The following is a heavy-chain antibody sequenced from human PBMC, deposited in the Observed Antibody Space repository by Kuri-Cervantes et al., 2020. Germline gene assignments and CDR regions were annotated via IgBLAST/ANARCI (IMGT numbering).Heavy chain of an antibody. CDR3: AISLDYDFWSGTIGLSAFDI. Sequence: GGSLRLSCKASGYTFTSYYMHWVRQAPGQGLEWMGIINPSGGSTSYAQKFQGRVTMTRDTSTSTVYMELSSLRSEDTAVYYCAISLDYDFWSGTIGLSAFDIWGQGTMVTVSS. D-gene: IGHD3-3*01. CDR1: GYTFTSYY. V-gene: IGHV1-46*01. CDR2: INPSGGST. J-gene: IGHJ3*02.